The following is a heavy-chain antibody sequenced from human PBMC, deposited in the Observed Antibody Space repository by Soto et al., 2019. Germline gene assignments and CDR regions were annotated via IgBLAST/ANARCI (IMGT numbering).Heavy chain of an antibody. J-gene: IGHJ4*02. CDR3: ARVSYGYSYGRYYFDY. D-gene: IGHD5-18*01. V-gene: IGHV3-30-3*01. CDR2: ISYDGSNK. CDR1: GFTFSSYA. Sequence: GGSLRLSCAASGFTFSSYAMHWVRQAPGKGLEWVAVISYDGSNKYYADSVKGRFTISRDNSKNTLYLQMNSLRSEDTAVYYCARVSYGYSYGRYYFDYWGQGTLVTVSS.